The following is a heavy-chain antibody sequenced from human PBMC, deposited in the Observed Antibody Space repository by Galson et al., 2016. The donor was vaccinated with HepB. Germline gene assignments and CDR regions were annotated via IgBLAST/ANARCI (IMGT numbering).Heavy chain of an antibody. CDR2: IYTSGST. V-gene: IGHV4-61*02. Sequence: TLSLTCTVSGGSISSGSYYWSWIRQPAGKGLEWIGRIYTSGSTNYNPSLKSRVTISVDTSKNQFSLKLSSVTAADTAVYYCARDSTLHGWELLKKATWYFDLWGRGTLVTVSS. D-gene: IGHD1-26*01. J-gene: IGHJ2*01. CDR1: GGSISSGSYY. CDR3: ARDSTLHGWELLKKATWYFDL.